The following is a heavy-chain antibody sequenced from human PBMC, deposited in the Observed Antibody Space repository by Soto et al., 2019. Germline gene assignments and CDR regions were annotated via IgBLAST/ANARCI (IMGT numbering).Heavy chain of an antibody. J-gene: IGHJ4*02. V-gene: IGHV4-59*01. Sequence: SETLSLTCAVSGGSISGYYWSWIRQPPGKGLEWIGYIYISGNTNYNPSLKSRVTMAVDTSKNQFSLKLSSVTAADTAVYFCAREYCSSTRCYGTFDYWGQGVLVTVSS. D-gene: IGHD2-2*01. CDR1: GGSISGYY. CDR3: AREYCSSTRCYGTFDY. CDR2: IYISGNT.